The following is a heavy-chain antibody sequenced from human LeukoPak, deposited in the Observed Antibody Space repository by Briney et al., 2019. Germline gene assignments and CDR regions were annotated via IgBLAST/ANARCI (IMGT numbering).Heavy chain of an antibody. CDR2: IHYRGST. V-gene: IGHV4-39*01. CDR1: VGSLSSGSYY. D-gene: IGHD6-19*01. CDR3: ARRSGSANFDY. Sequence: SETLSLTCTVSVGSLSSGSYYWGWIRQPPGKGLEWIRSIHYRGSTYYNPSLKSRVTISVDTSKNQSSLKLRSVTAADTAVYYCARRSGSANFDYWGQGTLVTVSS. J-gene: IGHJ4*02.